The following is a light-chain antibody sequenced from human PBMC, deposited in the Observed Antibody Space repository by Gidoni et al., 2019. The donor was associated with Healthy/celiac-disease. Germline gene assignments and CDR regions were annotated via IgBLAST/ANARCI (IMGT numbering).Light chain of an antibody. CDR2: AAS. CDR3: QHSYSTPVA. V-gene: IGKV1-39*01. J-gene: IGKJ1*01. CDR1: QSISSY. Sequence: DIQMTQPPSSLSASVGDRVTITCRASQSISSYFNWYQQKPGKAPKLLIYAASSLQSGVPARFSCSVSGTYFTLTISSLQPEDFATYYFQHSYSTPVAVGQGTKVEIK.